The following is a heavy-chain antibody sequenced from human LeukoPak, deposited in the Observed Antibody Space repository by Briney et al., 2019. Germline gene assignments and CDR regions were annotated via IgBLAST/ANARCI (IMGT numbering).Heavy chain of an antibody. Sequence: SETLSLTCTVSGGSISSSSYYWGWIRQPPGKGLEWIGSIYYSGGTYYKPSLKSRATISVDTSKNQFSLKLTSVTAADTAVYYCAREEFYSSSDERKGFDYWGQGTLVTVSP. CDR3: AREEFYSSSDERKGFDY. V-gene: IGHV4-39*07. D-gene: IGHD6-6*01. CDR2: IYYSGGT. J-gene: IGHJ4*02. CDR1: GGSISSSSYY.